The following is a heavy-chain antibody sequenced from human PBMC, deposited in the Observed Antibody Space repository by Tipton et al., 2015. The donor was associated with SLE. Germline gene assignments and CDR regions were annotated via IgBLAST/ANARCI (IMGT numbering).Heavy chain of an antibody. V-gene: IGHV4-4*07. CDR1: GVSISGNY. Sequence: TLSLTCTVSGVSISGNYWSWIRQPAGKGLEWIGRIYTSGGTSQNPSLGSRVTISADTSKNQFSMKLSSVTAADTAVYFCVRDHRWLESLLVPFDIWGQGTMVTVSS. J-gene: IGHJ3*02. CDR2: IYTSGGT. D-gene: IGHD5-24*01. CDR3: VRDHRWLESLLVPFDI.